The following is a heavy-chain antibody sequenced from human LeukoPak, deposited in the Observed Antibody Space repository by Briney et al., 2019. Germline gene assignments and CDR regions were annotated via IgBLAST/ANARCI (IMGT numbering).Heavy chain of an antibody. D-gene: IGHD1-26*01. Sequence: PGGSLRLSCAASGFTFSNYAMSWVRQAPGKGLDWISAISGSSGSTYYADSVGGRFTISRDNSKNTLYLQMSSLRVEDTAVYYCAKTPTRVGWYFDLWGRGTLVAVSS. CDR2: ISGSSGST. V-gene: IGHV3-23*01. CDR1: GFTFSNYA. CDR3: AKTPTRVGWYFDL. J-gene: IGHJ2*01.